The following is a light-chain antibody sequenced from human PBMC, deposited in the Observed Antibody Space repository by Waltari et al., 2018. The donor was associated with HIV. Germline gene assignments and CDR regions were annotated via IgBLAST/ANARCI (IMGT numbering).Light chain of an antibody. CDR2: DVI. CDR1: SSDVGGYNL. V-gene: IGLV2-23*02. J-gene: IGLJ3*02. Sequence: QSALTQPASVSGSPGQSITISCTGTSSDVGGYNLVFWYQQHPGKAPKLRLNDVIKRPAGVSTRLSGSKSGNTASMTSAGLQADDEADYYCCSYAGSSTWEFGGGTKLTVL. CDR3: CSYAGSSTWE.